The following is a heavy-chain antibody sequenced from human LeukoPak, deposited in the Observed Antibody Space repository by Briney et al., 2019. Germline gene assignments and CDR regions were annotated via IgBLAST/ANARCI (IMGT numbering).Heavy chain of an antibody. J-gene: IGHJ6*02. CDR2: ISWNRGSI. CDR1: GFTFSDYY. Sequence: PGGSLRLSCAASGFTFSDYYMSWIRQAPGKGLEWVSGISWNRGSIGYADSVKGRFTISRDNAKNSLYPQMNSLRAEDTALYYCAKDTGAGIAAAGTLAHYYYYGMDVWGQGTTVTVSS. CDR3: AKDTGAGIAAAGTLAHYYYYGMDV. V-gene: IGHV3-9*01. D-gene: IGHD6-13*01.